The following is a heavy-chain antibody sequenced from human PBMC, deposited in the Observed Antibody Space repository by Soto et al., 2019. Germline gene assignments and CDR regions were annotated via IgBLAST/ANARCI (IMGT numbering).Heavy chain of an antibody. CDR2: LYNTGRT. D-gene: IGHD3-10*01. CDR1: GGSISSYC. Sequence: SETLSLTCNISGGSISSYCWSWIRQPPGKGLEWIGHLYNTGRTNYNPSLKSRVTISVDTSKNQFSLKLSSVTAADTAVYYCASSPGNLYYYYGMDVWGQGTTVTVSS. V-gene: IGHV4-59*01. J-gene: IGHJ6*02. CDR3: ASSPGNLYYYYGMDV.